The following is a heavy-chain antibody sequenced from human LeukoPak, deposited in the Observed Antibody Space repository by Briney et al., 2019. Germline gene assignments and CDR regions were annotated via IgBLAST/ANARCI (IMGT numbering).Heavy chain of an antibody. V-gene: IGHV3-53*01. J-gene: IGHJ5*02. CDR2: IYSGGST. CDR3: ARAYYDFWSGSNWFDP. D-gene: IGHD3-3*01. CDR1: GFTVSSNY. Sequence: QSGGSLRLSCAASGFTVSSNYMSWVRQAPEKGLEWVSVIYSGGSTYYADSVKGRFTISRDNSKNTLYLQMNSLSAEDTAVYYCARAYYDFWSGSNWFDPWGQGTLVTVSS.